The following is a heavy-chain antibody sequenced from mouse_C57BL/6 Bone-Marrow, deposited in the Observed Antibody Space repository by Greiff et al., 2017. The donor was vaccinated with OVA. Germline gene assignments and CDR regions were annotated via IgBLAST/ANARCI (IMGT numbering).Heavy chain of an antibody. V-gene: IGHV5-17*01. CDR3: AREGYYYGSSYENYFDY. CDR1: GFTFSDYG. CDR2: ISSGSSTI. D-gene: IGHD1-1*01. J-gene: IGHJ2*01. Sequence: EVQVVESGGGLVKPGGSLKLSCAASGFTFSDYGMHWVRQAPEKGLEWVAYISSGSSTIYYADTVKGRFTISRDNAKNTLFLQMTSLKSEDTAMYYCAREGYYYGSSYENYFDYWGQGTTLTVAS.